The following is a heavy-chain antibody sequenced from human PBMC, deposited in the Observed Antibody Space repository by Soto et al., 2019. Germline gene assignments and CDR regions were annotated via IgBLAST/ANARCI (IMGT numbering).Heavy chain of an antibody. Sequence: SETLSLTCTVSGGSISGYDGSWIRQPPGKGLEWIGYIYYSGSTNYNPSLKSRVTISVDTSKNQFSLKLSSVTAADTAVYYCARNYGYAFDIWGQGTMVTVSS. J-gene: IGHJ3*02. CDR1: GGSISGYD. CDR3: ARNYGYAFDI. D-gene: IGHD4-17*01. CDR2: IYYSGST. V-gene: IGHV4-59*08.